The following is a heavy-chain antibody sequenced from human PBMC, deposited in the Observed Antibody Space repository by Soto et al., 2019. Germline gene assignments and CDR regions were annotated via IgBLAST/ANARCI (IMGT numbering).Heavy chain of an antibody. V-gene: IGHV5-51*01. Sequence: PGESLKISCKGSGYSFTSYWIGWVRQMPGKGLEWMGIIYPGDSDTRYSPSFQGQVTISADKSISTAYLQWSSLKASDTAMYYCAMPSREGYCSSTSCYYYYGMDVWGQGTTVTVSS. CDR1: GYSFTSYW. J-gene: IGHJ6*02. CDR2: IYPGDSDT. D-gene: IGHD2-2*01. CDR3: AMPSREGYCSSTSCYYYYGMDV.